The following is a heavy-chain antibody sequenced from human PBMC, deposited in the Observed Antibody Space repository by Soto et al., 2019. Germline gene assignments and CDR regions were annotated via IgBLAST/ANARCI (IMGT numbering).Heavy chain of an antibody. CDR1: GYTFTSYG. J-gene: IGHJ6*03. Sequence: ASVKVSCKASGYTFTSYGISWVRQAPGQGLEWMGWISAYNGNTGYAQKFQGRVTMTRNTSTSTAYMELSSLRSEDTAVYYCARAYYDFWSGYYTVYYYYYMDVWGKGTTVTVSS. V-gene: IGHV1-18*01. D-gene: IGHD3-3*01. CDR3: ARAYYDFWSGYYTVYYYYYMDV. CDR2: ISAYNGNT.